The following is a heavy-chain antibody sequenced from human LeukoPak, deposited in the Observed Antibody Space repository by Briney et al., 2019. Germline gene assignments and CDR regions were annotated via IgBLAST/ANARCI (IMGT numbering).Heavy chain of an antibody. CDR2: INPSGGST. V-gene: IGHV1-46*01. CDR3: ARDRDLSRYCSSTSCRWFDP. J-gene: IGHJ5*02. D-gene: IGHD2-2*01. CDR1: GYTFTSYY. Sequence: ASVKVSCRASGYTFTSYYMHWVRQAPGQGLEWMGIINPSGGSTSYAQKFQGRVTMTRDTSTSTVYMELSSLRSEDTAVYYCARDRDLSRYCSSTSCRWFDPWGQGTLVTVSS.